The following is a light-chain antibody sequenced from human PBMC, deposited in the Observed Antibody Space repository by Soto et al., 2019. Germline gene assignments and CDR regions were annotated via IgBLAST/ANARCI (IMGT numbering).Light chain of an antibody. V-gene: IGLV2-14*01. CDR1: SSAVGAYNY. J-gene: IGLJ1*01. CDR3: SSYTSATTYV. Sequence: QSALTQPASVSGSPGQSITISCPGTSSAVGAYNYDSWYQQYPGEAPKVIIYDVSHRPAGVSNRFSGSKSGNTASLTISGLQTQDEADYYCSSYTSATTYVFGTGTKLTVL. CDR2: DVS.